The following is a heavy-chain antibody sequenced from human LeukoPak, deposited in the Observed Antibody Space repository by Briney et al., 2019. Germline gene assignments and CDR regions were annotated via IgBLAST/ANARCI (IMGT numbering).Heavy chain of an antibody. J-gene: IGHJ4*02. D-gene: IGHD4-17*01. CDR1: GYTFTGYY. CDR3: ARDRGDYGDHIKEEFDY. Sequence: ASVKVSCKASGYTFTGYYMHWVRQAPGQGLEWMGWINPNSGGTNYAQKFQGRVTMTRDTSISTAYMELSRLRSDDTAVYYCARDRGDYGDHIKEEFDYWGQGTLVTVSS. V-gene: IGHV1-2*02. CDR2: INPNSGGT.